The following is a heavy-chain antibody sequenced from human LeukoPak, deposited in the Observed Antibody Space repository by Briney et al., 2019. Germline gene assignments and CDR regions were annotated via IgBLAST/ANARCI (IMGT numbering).Heavy chain of an antibody. CDR2: IIPIFGTA. CDR1: GGTFSSYA. D-gene: IGHD1-26*01. V-gene: IGHV1-69*13. CDR3: ARSHSGSYWDFDY. Sequence: GASVKVSCKASGGTFSSYAISWARQAPGQGLEWMGGIIPIFGTANYAQKFQGRVTITADESTSTAYMELSSLRSEDTAVYYCARSHSGSYWDFDYWGQGTLVTVSS. J-gene: IGHJ4*02.